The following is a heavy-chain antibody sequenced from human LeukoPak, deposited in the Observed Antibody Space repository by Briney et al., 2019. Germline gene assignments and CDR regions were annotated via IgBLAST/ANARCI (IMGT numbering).Heavy chain of an antibody. CDR1: VYTFTSYG. CDR3: ARDGGLYCSSTSCYIPPVWFGP. J-gene: IGHJ5*02. Sequence: GASVKLSCKASVYTFTSYGISWVPQAPGHRLKGMGWISASNGNTNSVQKLPGRVTMTTDSSTRTAYMELRSVGSDDPAVYYCARDGGLYCSSTSCYIPPVWFGPWGQGTLVTVSS. CDR2: ISASNGNT. D-gene: IGHD2-2*02. V-gene: IGHV1-18*01.